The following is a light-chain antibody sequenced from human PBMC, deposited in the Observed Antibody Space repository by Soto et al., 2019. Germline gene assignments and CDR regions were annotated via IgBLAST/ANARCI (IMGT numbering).Light chain of an antibody. CDR2: EVT. Sequence: QSALTQPPSACGSPGQSLTISCTGTSSDVGGYNYVSWYQQRPGKAPKLVIYEVTKRPSGVPDRFSGSKSGSTASLTVSGLQADDEAEYYCASYAGTKLFVFGSGTQLTVL. CDR3: ASYAGTKLFV. J-gene: IGLJ7*01. V-gene: IGLV2-8*01. CDR1: SSDVGGYNY.